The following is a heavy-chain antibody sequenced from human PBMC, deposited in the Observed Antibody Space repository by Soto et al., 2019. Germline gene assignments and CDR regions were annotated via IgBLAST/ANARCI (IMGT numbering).Heavy chain of an antibody. V-gene: IGHV1-69*01. CDR3: ARSQGSSTSLEIYYYYYYGMDV. CDR1: GGTFSSYA. Sequence: QVQLVQSGAEVKKPGSSVKVSCKASGGTFSSYAISWVRQAPGQGLEWMGGIIPISGTANYAHKFQGRVTITADESTRTAYMGLSSLRSEDTAVYYCARSQGSSTSLEIYYYYYYGMDVWGQGTTVTVSS. CDR2: IIPISGTA. J-gene: IGHJ6*02. D-gene: IGHD2-2*01.